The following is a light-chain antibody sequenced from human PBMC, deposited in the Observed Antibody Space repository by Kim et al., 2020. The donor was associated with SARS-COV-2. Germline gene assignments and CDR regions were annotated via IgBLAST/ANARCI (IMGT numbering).Light chain of an antibody. Sequence: DIQMTQSPSTLSASVGDRVTITCRASQSISTWLAWYQQKPGKAPKLLIYEASTLHSEFPSRFSGSGSGTEFTLTISSLQPDDFATYYCQQYNSYSGTFGQGTKVDIK. CDR2: EAS. CDR1: QSISTW. CDR3: QQYNSYSGT. J-gene: IGKJ1*01. V-gene: IGKV1-5*03.